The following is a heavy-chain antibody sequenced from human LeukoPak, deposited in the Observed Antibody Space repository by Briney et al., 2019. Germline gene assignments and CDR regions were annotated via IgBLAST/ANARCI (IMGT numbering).Heavy chain of an antibody. J-gene: IGHJ4*02. CDR3: ARASYSYDISGWVPFDY. Sequence: SETLSLTCTVSGGSISSYYWSCIRQPPGKGLEWIGRIYTSGSTTYNPSLKSRVTISGDTSENQFSLRLSSVTAADTAVYYCARASYSYDISGWVPFDYWGQGTLVTVSS. D-gene: IGHD3-22*01. V-gene: IGHV4-4*08. CDR1: GGSISSYY. CDR2: IYTSGST.